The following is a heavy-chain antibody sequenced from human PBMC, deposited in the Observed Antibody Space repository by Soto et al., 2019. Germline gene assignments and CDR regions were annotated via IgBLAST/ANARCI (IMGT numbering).Heavy chain of an antibody. Sequence: SETLSLTCTVSGGSISSGGYYWSWIRQHPGRGLEWIGYIYYSGSPYYNPSLKSRVTISVDTSKNQFSLKLSSVTAADTAVYYCARDRGYCTNGVCYSRYYYYYGMDVWGQGTTVTVSS. J-gene: IGHJ6*02. CDR1: GGSISSGGYY. D-gene: IGHD2-8*01. CDR3: ARDRGYCTNGVCYSRYYYYYGMDV. CDR2: IYYSGSP. V-gene: IGHV4-31*03.